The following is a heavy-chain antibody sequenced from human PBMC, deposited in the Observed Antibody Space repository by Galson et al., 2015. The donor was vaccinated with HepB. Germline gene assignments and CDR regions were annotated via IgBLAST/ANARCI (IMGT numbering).Heavy chain of an antibody. D-gene: IGHD3-10*01. V-gene: IGHV4-59*08. Sequence: TLSLTCTVSGGSISSYYWSWIRQPPGKGLEWIGYIYYSGSTNYNPSLKSRVTISVDTSKNQFSLKLSSVTAADTAVYYCARHTHRGGMDVWGQGTTVSVSS. CDR3: ARHTHRGGMDV. J-gene: IGHJ6*02. CDR2: IYYSGST. CDR1: GGSISSYY.